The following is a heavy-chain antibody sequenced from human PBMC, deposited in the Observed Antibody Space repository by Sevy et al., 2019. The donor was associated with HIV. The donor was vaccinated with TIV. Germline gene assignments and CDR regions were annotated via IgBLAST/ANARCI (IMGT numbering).Heavy chain of an antibody. CDR1: GGSISSGGYY. J-gene: IGHJ4*02. V-gene: IGHV4-31*03. CDR3: AREIDYGATRYFDY. D-gene: IGHD4-17*01. Sequence: SETLSLTCTVSGGSISSGGYYWSWIRQHPGKGPEWIGYIYYSGSTYYNPSLKSRVTISVDTSKNQFSLKLSSVTAADTAVYYCAREIDYGATRYFDYWGQGTLVTVSS. CDR2: IYYSGST.